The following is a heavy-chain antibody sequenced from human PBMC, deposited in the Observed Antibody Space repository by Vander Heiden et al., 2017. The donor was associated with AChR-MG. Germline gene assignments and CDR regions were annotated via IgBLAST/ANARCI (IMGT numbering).Heavy chain of an antibody. D-gene: IGHD3-16*01. V-gene: IGHV1-2*02. CDR3: ARGPALSRFFVFEDY. CDR2: INPNSGGT. Sequence: QVQLVQSGAEVKKPGASVKVSCKASGYTFTGYYMHWVRQAPGQGLEWMGWINPNSGGTNYAQKFQGRVTMTRDTSISTAYMELSTLRSDDTAVYYCARGPALSRFFVFEDYWGQGTLVTVSS. J-gene: IGHJ4*02. CDR1: GYTFTGYY.